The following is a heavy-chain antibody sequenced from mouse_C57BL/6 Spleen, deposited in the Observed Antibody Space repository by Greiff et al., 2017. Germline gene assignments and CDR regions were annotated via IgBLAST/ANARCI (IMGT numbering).Heavy chain of an antibody. J-gene: IGHJ1*03. V-gene: IGHV1-15*01. CDR2: IDPETGGT. Sequence: QVQLQQSGAELVRPGASVTLSCKASGYTFTDYEMPWVKQTPVHGLEWIGAIDPETGGTAYNQKFKGKAILTADNSSSTAYMELRSLTSEDSAVYYCTRSDTIGHYGSSYWYFDVWGTGTTVTVSS. CDR1: GYTFTDYE. D-gene: IGHD1-1*01. CDR3: TRSDTIGHYGSSYWYFDV.